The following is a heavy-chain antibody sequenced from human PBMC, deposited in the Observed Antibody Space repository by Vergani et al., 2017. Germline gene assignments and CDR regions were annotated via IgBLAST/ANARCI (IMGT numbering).Heavy chain of an antibody. Sequence: QVQLVQSGAEVKKPGASVKVSCKASGYTFTSYDINWVRQATGQGLEWMGWMNPNSGNTGYAQKFQGRVTMTRNTSISTAYMELSSLRSEDTAVYDCARTHDYGDYAAQRIVYMDVWGKGTTVTVSS. V-gene: IGHV1-8*01. J-gene: IGHJ6*03. CDR2: MNPNSGNT. CDR3: ARTHDYGDYAAQRIVYMDV. D-gene: IGHD4-17*01. CDR1: GYTFTSYD.